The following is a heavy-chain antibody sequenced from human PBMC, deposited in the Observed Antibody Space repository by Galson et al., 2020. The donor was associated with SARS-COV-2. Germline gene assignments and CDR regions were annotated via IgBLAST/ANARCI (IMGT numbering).Heavy chain of an antibody. Sequence: GGSLRLSCAASGFTFDDYAMHWVRQAPGKGLEWVSGIYWNSGSTGYADSVKGRFTISRDNAKNSLYLQMNSLRAEDTAVYYCARVGSYGFPGYDYWGQGTLVTVSS. CDR2: IYWNSGST. J-gene: IGHJ4*02. CDR3: ARVGSYGFPGYDY. CDR1: GFTFDDYA. D-gene: IGHD5-18*01. V-gene: IGHV3-20*04.